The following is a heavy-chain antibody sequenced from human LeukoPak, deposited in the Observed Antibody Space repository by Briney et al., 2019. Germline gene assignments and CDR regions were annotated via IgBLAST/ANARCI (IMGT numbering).Heavy chain of an antibody. CDR1: GFSLSTSGVG. Sequence: KSGPTLVNPTQTLTLTCTFSGFSLSTSGVGVGWIRQPPGKALEWLALIYWDDDKRYSPSLKSRLTITKDTSKNQVVLTMTNMDPVDTAAYYCAHSLYEMAAATSWFDHWGQGTLVTVSS. J-gene: IGHJ5*02. D-gene: IGHD5-24*01. V-gene: IGHV2-5*02. CDR3: AHSLYEMAAATSWFDH. CDR2: IYWDDDK.